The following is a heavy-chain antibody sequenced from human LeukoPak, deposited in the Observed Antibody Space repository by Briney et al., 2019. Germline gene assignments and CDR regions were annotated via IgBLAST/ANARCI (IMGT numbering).Heavy chain of an antibody. J-gene: IGHJ4*02. CDR3: ATVPMTNYDSSGYYYY. D-gene: IGHD3-22*01. V-gene: IGHV1-8*01. CDR1: GYTLTSYD. CDR2: MNPNSGRT. Sequence: ASVKVSCKASGYTLTSYDINWVRQATGQGLEWMGWMNPNSGRTGYAQNFQGRITITRNTSISTAYMELSSLRSEDTAVYYCATVPMTNYDSSGYYYYWGQGTLVTVSS.